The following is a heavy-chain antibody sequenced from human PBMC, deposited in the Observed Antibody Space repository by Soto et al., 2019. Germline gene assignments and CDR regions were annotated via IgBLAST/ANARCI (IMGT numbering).Heavy chain of an antibody. Sequence: QVQLVQSGAEVKKPGSSVKVSCKASGGTFSSYTISWVRQAPGQGLEWMGRIIPILGIANYAQKFQGRVTITADKXTXXADTELSSVRTEDTAVYYCAGDRRDYEISTGPIDCWGQGTLVTVSS. J-gene: IGHJ4*02. CDR2: IIPILGIA. CDR3: AGDRRDYEISTGPIDC. V-gene: IGHV1-69*08. CDR1: GGTFSSYT. D-gene: IGHD3-9*01.